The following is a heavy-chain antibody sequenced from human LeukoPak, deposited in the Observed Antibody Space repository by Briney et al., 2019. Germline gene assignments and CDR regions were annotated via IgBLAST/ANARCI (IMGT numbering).Heavy chain of an antibody. J-gene: IGHJ5*02. V-gene: IGHV4-31*03. CDR1: GGSISSGGYY. Sequence: PSETLSLTCTVSGGSISSGGYYWSWIRQHPGKGLEWIGYIYYSGSTYYNPSLKSRVTISVDASKNQFSLKLSSVTAADTAVYYCASVSIAAAGENWFDPWGQGTLVTVSS. D-gene: IGHD6-13*01. CDR2: IYYSGST. CDR3: ASVSIAAAGENWFDP.